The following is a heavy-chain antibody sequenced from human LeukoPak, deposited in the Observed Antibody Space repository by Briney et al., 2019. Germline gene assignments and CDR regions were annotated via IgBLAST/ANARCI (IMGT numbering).Heavy chain of an antibody. Sequence: PSETLSLTCAVSGYSISSGYYWDWIRQPPGKGLEWIGRIHHSGNTYHNASLKSRVTISVDTSKNQFSLKLTSVTAADTAVFYCASQGSLGDYVGYWGQGTLVTVSS. CDR1: GYSISSGYY. D-gene: IGHD3-16*01. CDR2: IHHSGNT. J-gene: IGHJ4*02. CDR3: ASQGSLGDYVGY. V-gene: IGHV4-38-2*01.